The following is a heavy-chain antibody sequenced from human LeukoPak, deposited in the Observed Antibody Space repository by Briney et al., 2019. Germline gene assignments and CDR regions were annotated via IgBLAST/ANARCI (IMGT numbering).Heavy chain of an antibody. D-gene: IGHD3-10*01. V-gene: IGHV3-21*01. J-gene: IGHJ4*02. CDR1: GFTFSSYS. CDR3: ARSWFGVDY. CDR2: ISGSSSYI. Sequence: PGGSLRLFCAASGFTFSSYSMNWVRQAPGKGLEWVSSISGSSSYIYYADSVKGRFTISRDNAKNSPYLQMSSLRAEDTAVYYCARSWFGVDYWGQGTLVTVSS.